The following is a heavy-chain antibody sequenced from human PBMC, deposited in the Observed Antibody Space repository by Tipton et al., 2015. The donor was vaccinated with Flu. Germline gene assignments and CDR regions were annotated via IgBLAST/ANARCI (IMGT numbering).Heavy chain of an antibody. D-gene: IGHD3-10*01. V-gene: IGHV4-59*08. CDR1: GGSMNYYY. Sequence: TLSLTCSVSGGSMNYYYWSWIRQPPGKGLEWIGYIYSSGSTNYSPSLKSRVTISVDTSKNQFSLKVSSVTAADTAVYYCARHSSSARGWFDPWGQGTLVTVSS. J-gene: IGHJ5*02. CDR2: IYSSGST. CDR3: ARHSSSARGWFDP.